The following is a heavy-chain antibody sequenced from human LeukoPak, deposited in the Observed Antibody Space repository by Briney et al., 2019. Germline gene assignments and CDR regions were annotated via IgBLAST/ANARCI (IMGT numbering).Heavy chain of an antibody. CDR2: IKQDGSEK. CDR1: GFTFSSYW. CDR3: TRDRVITIFGVASS. V-gene: IGHV3-7*01. D-gene: IGHD3-3*01. Sequence: GPLRLSCVASGFTFSSYWMSWVRQAPGKGLEWVANIKQDGSEKYYVDSVKGRFTISRDNAKNSLYLQMNSLRAEDTAVYYCTRDRVITIFGVASSWGQGTLVTVSS. J-gene: IGHJ4*02.